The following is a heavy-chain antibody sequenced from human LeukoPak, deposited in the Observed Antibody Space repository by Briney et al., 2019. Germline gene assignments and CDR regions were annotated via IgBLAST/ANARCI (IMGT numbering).Heavy chain of an antibody. Sequence: SETLSLTCAVSGYSISSGYYWGWIRQPPGKGLEWIGSIYHSGSTYYNPSLKSRVTISVDTSKNQFSLKLSSVTAADTAVHYCARVGSGYDLFDYWGQGTLVTVSS. CDR1: GYSISSGYY. CDR3: ARVGSGYDLFDY. D-gene: IGHD5-12*01. J-gene: IGHJ4*02. CDR2: IYHSGST. V-gene: IGHV4-38-2*01.